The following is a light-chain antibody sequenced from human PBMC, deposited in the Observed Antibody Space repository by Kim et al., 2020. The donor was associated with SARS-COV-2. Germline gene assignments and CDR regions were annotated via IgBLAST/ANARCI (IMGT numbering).Light chain of an antibody. CDR3: STWDDSLNAVI. CDR2: TNN. V-gene: IGLV1-44*01. CDR1: TSNIGSNA. Sequence: GQRVSISCSRTTSNIGSNAVSWYQHLPGTAPKLLLYTNNQRPSGVPDRFSGSKSGTSASLAISGLQSEDEADYYCSTWDDSLNAVIFGGGTQLTVL. J-gene: IGLJ2*01.